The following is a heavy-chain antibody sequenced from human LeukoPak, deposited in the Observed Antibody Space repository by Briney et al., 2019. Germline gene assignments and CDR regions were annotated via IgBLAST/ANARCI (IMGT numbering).Heavy chain of an antibody. CDR1: GYSFTSYW. Sequence: GESLKISCKGSGYSFTSYWIGWVRQMPGKGLEWMGIIYPGDSDTRYSPSFQGQVTISADKSISTAYLQWSSLKASDTAMYYCARHIVATYGDYYYYYMDVWGKGTTVTVSS. J-gene: IGHJ6*03. D-gene: IGHD5-12*01. CDR3: ARHIVATYGDYYYYYMDV. V-gene: IGHV5-51*01. CDR2: IYPGDSDT.